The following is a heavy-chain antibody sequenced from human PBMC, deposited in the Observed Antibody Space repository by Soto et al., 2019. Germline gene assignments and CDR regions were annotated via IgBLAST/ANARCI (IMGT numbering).Heavy chain of an antibody. CDR2: INPGDSDV. J-gene: IGHJ6*02. Sequence: GESLKISCKASGYSFTTYWIAWVRQMPGKGLEWMGIINPGDSDVRYSPSFQGQVTISADNSISTAYLQMNNLRPEDTAVYYCARPIPGGGFCRGANCPPYYYGLDVWGPGTTVTVSS. V-gene: IGHV5-51*01. D-gene: IGHD2-21*01. CDR1: GYSFTTYW. CDR3: ARPIPGGGFCRGANCPPYYYGLDV.